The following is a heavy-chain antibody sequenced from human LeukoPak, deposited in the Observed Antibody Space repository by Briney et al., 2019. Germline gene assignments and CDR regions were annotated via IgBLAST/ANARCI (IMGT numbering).Heavy chain of an antibody. CDR3: ARADLDPEYRFVVVPAAKGDDAFDI. V-gene: IGHV4-34*01. CDR2: INHSGST. CDR1: GGSFSGYY. J-gene: IGHJ3*02. Sequence: SETLSLTCAVYGGSFSGYYWSWIRQPPGKGLEWIGEINHSGSTNYNPSLKSRVTISVDTSKNQFSLKLSSVTAADTAVYYCARADLDPEYRFVVVPAAKGDDAFDIWGQGTMVTVSS. D-gene: IGHD2-2*01.